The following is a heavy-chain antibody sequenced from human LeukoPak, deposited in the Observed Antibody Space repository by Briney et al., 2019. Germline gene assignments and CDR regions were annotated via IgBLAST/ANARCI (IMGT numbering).Heavy chain of an antibody. V-gene: IGHV3-21*04. CDR3: AKDRRNYGDYASAFDT. Sequence: GGSLRLSCAASGFTFSSYSMNWVRQAPGKGLEWVSSISSSSSYIYYADSVKGRFTISRDNAKNSLYLQMNSLRAEDTALYYCAKDRRNYGDYASAFDTWGQGTMVTVSS. CDR1: GFTFSSYS. D-gene: IGHD4-17*01. CDR2: ISSSSSYI. J-gene: IGHJ3*02.